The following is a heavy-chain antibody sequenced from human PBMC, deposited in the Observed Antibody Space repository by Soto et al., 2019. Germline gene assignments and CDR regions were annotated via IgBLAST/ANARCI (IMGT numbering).Heavy chain of an antibody. CDR2: IYFNGTA. CDR3: ARGKGTHKY. CDR1: CVTLSGYY. Sequence: PSETLSLTCTVSCVTLSGYYWSWIRQTPGKTLEWIGCIYFNGTANYNPSLKSRVTISLDMSNNQFSLKLRSLTATDTAIYYCARGKGTHKYWGRGTLVTVSS. D-gene: IGHD3-10*01. J-gene: IGHJ4*02. V-gene: IGHV4-59*01.